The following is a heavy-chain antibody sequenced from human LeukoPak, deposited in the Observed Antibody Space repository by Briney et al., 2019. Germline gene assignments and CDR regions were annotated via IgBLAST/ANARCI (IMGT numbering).Heavy chain of an antibody. D-gene: IGHD5-18*01. J-gene: IGHJ4*02. Sequence: GGSLRLSCAASGFTFSSNWMHWVRQAPGKGLVWVSRINIDGSSTSYADSAKGRFTISRDNAKNTLYLQMNSLRAEDTALYYCARDKNGYSYGYGDFWGQGTLVTVSS. CDR2: INIDGSST. CDR3: ARDKNGYSYGYGDF. CDR1: GFTFSSNW. V-gene: IGHV3-74*01.